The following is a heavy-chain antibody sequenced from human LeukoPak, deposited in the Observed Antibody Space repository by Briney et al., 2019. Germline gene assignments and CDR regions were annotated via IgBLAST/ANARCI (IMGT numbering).Heavy chain of an antibody. CDR3: AKDVGGSGSYYGH. CDR1: GFSFSYYS. J-gene: IGHJ4*02. CDR2: SNTDGTI. V-gene: IGHV3-48*01. Sequence: GGSLRLSCAASGFSFSYYSMYWVRQAPGKGLEWISYSNTDGTISYADSVKGRFTISRDNAENSLYLQMNSLRADDTAVYYCAKDVGGSGSYYGHWGQGTLVTVSS. D-gene: IGHD3-10*01.